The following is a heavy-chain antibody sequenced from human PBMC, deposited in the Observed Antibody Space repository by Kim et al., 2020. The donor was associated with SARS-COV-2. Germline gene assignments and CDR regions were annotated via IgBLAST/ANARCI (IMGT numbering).Heavy chain of an antibody. CDR1: GFPFSNFW. D-gene: IGHD3-16*01. CDR3: ASGHYYDYQ. CDR2: IKDDGSET. V-gene: IGHV3-7*01. J-gene: IGHJ4*02. Sequence: GGSLRLSCVASGFPFSNFWMNWVRQAPGKGLEWLARIKDDGSETFYADSVKGRFTISRDNPKNSLFLQMRSLRAEDTAVYYCASGHYYDYQRGQGTLVTVSS.